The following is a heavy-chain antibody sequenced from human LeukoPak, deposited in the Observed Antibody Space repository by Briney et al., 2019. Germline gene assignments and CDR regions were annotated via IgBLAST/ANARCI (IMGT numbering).Heavy chain of an antibody. D-gene: IGHD1-20*01. Sequence: GASVKVSCKASGYTFTKSFLHWVRQAPGQGLEWMGWISAYNGNTNYAQKLQGRVTMTTDTSTSTAYMELRSLRSDDTAVYYCARDSGITGTTGAFDIWGQGTMVTVSS. J-gene: IGHJ3*02. V-gene: IGHV1-18*04. CDR2: ISAYNGNT. CDR1: GYTFTKSF. CDR3: ARDSGITGTTGAFDI.